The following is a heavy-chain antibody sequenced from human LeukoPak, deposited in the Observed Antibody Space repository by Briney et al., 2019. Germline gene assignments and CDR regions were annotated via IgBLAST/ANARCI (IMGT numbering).Heavy chain of an antibody. Sequence: SETLSLTCAVYAGSFSGYYWGWLRQRPGNWLEWLVEINHSGSPNYNRSLKSTVTISVDTSKNQFSLKLSSVTAADTAVYYCARHKRIAVVTPYWFDPWGQGTLVTVSS. V-gene: IGHV4-34*01. J-gene: IGHJ5*02. CDR1: AGSFSGYY. CDR2: INHSGSP. D-gene: IGHD6-19*01. CDR3: ARHKRIAVVTPYWFDP.